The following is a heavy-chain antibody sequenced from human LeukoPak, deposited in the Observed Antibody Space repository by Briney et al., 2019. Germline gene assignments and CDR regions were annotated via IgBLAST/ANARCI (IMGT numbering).Heavy chain of an antibody. D-gene: IGHD6-19*01. CDR2: ITSKPNTYAT. CDR3: AGGSGWYSCDY. J-gene: IGHJ4*02. V-gene: IGHV3-73*01. CDR1: GFTFNGSP. Sequence: GGTLKLTCAGYGFTFNGSPMHWVPQASGKGLERVGLITSKPNTYATVYAASVKGRFTISRDDSKNTAYLQMNSLKTEDTAVYYCAGGSGWYSCDYWGQGALVTVSS.